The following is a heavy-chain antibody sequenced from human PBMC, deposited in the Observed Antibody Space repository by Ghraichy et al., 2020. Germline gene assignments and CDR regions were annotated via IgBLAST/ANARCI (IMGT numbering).Heavy chain of an antibody. CDR1: GGSISSSNW. Sequence: SETLPLTCAVSGGSISSSNWWSWVRQPPGKGLEWIGEIYHSGSTNYNPSLKSRVTISVDKSKNQFSLKLSSVTAADTAVYYCARLSIGGWESDAFDIWGQGTMVTVSS. V-gene: IGHV4-4*02. J-gene: IGHJ3*02. CDR2: IYHSGST. D-gene: IGHD6-19*01. CDR3: ARLSIGGWESDAFDI.